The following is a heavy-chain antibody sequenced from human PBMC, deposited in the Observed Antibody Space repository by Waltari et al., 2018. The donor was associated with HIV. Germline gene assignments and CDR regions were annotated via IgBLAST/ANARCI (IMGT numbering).Heavy chain of an antibody. V-gene: IGHV3-48*02. CDR3: ARDTLNFFFGLDV. CDR1: GFSFGDYA. J-gene: IGHJ6*02. Sequence: EEQLVESGGGLVHPGGSLKLSCAASGFSFGDYAMNWVRQAPGKGLDWIVYISSSSFNIQYVDSVRGRFTISRDNTQNSLSLQMNNLIDEDTAKYFCARDTLNFFFGLDVWGHGTTVAVSS. CDR2: ISSSSFNI.